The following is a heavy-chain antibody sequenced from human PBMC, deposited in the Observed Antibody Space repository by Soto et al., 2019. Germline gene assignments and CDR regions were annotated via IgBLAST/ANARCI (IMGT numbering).Heavy chain of an antibody. Sequence: GGSPRLFCAASGFTFSSYTTNWVRQAPGQGLEWVSYISSSSSTIYYADSVKGRFTISRDNDKSSLYLQMNSLRDDDTAVYYCAREGGNLNWFDPWGQGTLVTVSS. V-gene: IGHV3-48*02. CDR3: AREGGNLNWFDP. CDR1: GFTFSSYT. J-gene: IGHJ5*02. D-gene: IGHD1-26*01. CDR2: ISSSSSTI.